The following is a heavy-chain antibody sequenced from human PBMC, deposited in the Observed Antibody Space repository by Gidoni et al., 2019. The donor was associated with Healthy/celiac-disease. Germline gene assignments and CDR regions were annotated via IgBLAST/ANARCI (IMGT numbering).Heavy chain of an antibody. Sequence: EVQLLESGGGLVQPGGSLSLSCAASGFTFSSYAMSWVRQAPGKGLEWVSAISGSGGSTYYADSVKGRFTISRDNSKNTLYLQMNSLRAEDTAVYYCAKGGTLYYYDSSGYYRHWGQGTLVTVSS. CDR3: AKGGTLYYYDSSGYYRH. CDR1: GFTFSSYA. V-gene: IGHV3-23*01. J-gene: IGHJ4*02. CDR2: ISGSGGST. D-gene: IGHD3-22*01.